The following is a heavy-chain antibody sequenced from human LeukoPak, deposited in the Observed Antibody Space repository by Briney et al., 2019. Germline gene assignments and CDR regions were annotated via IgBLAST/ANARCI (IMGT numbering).Heavy chain of an antibody. Sequence: SGTLSLTCAVSGGSISSYYWSWIRQPPGKGLEWIGYIYYSGSTNYNPSLKSRVTISVDTSKNQFSLKLSSVTAADTAVYYCARIYYYDSSGSVFDYWGQGTLVTASS. CDR1: GGSISSYY. CDR3: ARIYYYDSSGSVFDY. J-gene: IGHJ4*02. CDR2: IYYSGST. V-gene: IGHV4-59*01. D-gene: IGHD3-22*01.